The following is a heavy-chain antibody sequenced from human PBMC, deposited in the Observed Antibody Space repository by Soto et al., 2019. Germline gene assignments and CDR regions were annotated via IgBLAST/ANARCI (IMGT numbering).Heavy chain of an antibody. CDR3: AREVPPSYQYYGMDV. Sequence: SETLSLTCTVSGDSVNSGNYYWSWIRQPPGEGLEWIGYIYYTGSTNYNPSLKSRVTISLDTSKNEFSLKLSSVTAADAAVYYCAREVPPSYQYYGMDVWGQGTTVTVSS. V-gene: IGHV4-61*01. CDR1: GDSVNSGNYY. J-gene: IGHJ6*02. CDR2: IYYTGST.